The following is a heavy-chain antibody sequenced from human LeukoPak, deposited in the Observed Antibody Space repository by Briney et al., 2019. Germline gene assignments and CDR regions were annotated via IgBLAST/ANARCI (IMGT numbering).Heavy chain of an antibody. V-gene: IGHV4-30-2*01. J-gene: IGHJ4*02. Sequence: SETLSLTCAVSGGSISSGGYSWSWIQQPPGKGLEWIGYIYHSGSTYYNPSLKSRVTISVDRSKNQFSLKLSSVTAADTAVYYCARSHYYDSSAIGFDYWGQGTLVTVSS. CDR3: ARSHYYDSSAIGFDY. D-gene: IGHD3-22*01. CDR1: GGSISSGGYS. CDR2: IYHSGST.